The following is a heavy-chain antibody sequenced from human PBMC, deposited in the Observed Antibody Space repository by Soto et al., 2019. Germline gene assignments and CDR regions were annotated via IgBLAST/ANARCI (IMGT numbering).Heavy chain of an antibody. Sequence: TLSLTCTVSVGSISSGGYYWSWILQHPGKGLEWIGYIYYSGSTYYNPSLKSRVTISVDTSKNQFSLKLSSVTAADTAVYYCARSHYYDSSGYYHWGQGTLVTVSS. CDR1: VGSISSGGYY. CDR3: ARSHYYDSSGYYH. D-gene: IGHD3-22*01. V-gene: IGHV4-31*03. J-gene: IGHJ5*02. CDR2: IYYSGST.